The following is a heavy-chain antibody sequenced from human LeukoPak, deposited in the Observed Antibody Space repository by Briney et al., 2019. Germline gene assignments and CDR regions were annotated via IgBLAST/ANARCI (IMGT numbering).Heavy chain of an antibody. Sequence: GGSLRLSCAASGFTFSSYWMSWVRQAPGKGLEWVANIKQDGSEKYYVDSVKGRFIISRDNAKNSLYLQMNSLRAEDTAVYYCARDIPLAGEEEGPNWFDPWGQGTLVTVSS. V-gene: IGHV3-7*03. CDR3: ARDIPLAGEEEGPNWFDP. D-gene: IGHD6-19*01. CDR1: GFTFSSYW. CDR2: IKQDGSEK. J-gene: IGHJ5*02.